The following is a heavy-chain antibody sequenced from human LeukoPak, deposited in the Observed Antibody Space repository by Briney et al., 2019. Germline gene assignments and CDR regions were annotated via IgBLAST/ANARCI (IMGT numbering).Heavy chain of an antibody. V-gene: IGHV5-51*01. D-gene: IGHD3-9*01. CDR3: VSMNSNYDISHGGWFDP. Sequence: GESLKISCKGSGYSFTSYWIGWVRQMPGKGLEWMGIIYPGDSDTRYSPSFQGQVTISDDKSISTAYLQWSSLKASDTAMYYCVSMNSNYDISHGGWFDPWGQGTLVTVSS. CDR2: IYPGDSDT. CDR1: GYSFTSYW. J-gene: IGHJ5*02.